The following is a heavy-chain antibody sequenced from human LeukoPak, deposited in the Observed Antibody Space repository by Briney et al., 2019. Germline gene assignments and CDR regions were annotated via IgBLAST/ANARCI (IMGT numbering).Heavy chain of an antibody. CDR1: GGSISSGGYY. CDR2: IYYSGST. D-gene: IGHD3-9*01. CDR3: ARDQRGRYFD. V-gene: IGHV4-31*03. Sequence: SQTLSLTCTVSGGSISSGGYYWSWIRQHPGKGLEWIGYIYYSGSTYYNPPLKSRVTISVDTSKNQFSLKLSSVTAADTAMYYCARDQRGRYFDWGQGTLVTVSS. J-gene: IGHJ4*02.